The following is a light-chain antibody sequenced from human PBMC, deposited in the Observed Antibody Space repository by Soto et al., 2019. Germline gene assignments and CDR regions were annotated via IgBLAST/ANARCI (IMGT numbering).Light chain of an antibody. V-gene: IGKV1-17*01. CDR3: QQYNSYSIT. J-gene: IGKJ5*01. Sequence: IQMTQAPSSLCASVGDSVTITCRASQGIRTDLGWYQQTPGKAPKLLVYDASTLQSGVASRFSGSGSGTEFTLTISTLQPDDFGTYYCQQYNSYSITFGQGTRLEIK. CDR1: QGIRTD. CDR2: DAS.